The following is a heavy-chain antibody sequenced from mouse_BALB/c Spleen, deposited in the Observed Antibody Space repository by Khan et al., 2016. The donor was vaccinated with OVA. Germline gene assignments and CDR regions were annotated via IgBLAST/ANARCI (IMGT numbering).Heavy chain of an antibody. J-gene: IGHJ3*01. Sequence: QVQLKQSGPGLIQPSQSLSITCTVSGFSLTSYGVHWVRQSSGKGLEWRGVIWGGGSTDYNAPFISRLTISKDNSKSKVFFKMDSLQSNDAAIYYCASLYDFGEGFAYWGQGTLVTVSA. D-gene: IGHD2-3*01. CDR1: GFSLTSYG. CDR3: ASLYDFGEGFAY. CDR2: IWGGGST. V-gene: IGHV2-2*03.